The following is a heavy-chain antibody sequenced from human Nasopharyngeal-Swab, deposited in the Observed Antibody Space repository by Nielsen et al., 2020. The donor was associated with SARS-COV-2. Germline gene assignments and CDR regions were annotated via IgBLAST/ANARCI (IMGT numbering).Heavy chain of an antibody. CDR1: GGSISSYY. D-gene: IGHD1-26*01. V-gene: IGHV4-59*08. Sequence: GSLRLSCTVSGGSISSYYWTWTRQSPGKGLEWIGYIYYSGSTDYNPSLKGRVTISVDTSKNQFSLKLNSVTAADTAVYYCARRETIVGSFDYWGQGTLVTVSS. CDR2: IYYSGST. J-gene: IGHJ4*02. CDR3: ARRETIVGSFDY.